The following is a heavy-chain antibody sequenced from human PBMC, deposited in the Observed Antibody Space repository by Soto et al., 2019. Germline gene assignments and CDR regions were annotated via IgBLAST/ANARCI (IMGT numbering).Heavy chain of an antibody. CDR3: AGTTSHYWYYMDV. CDR1: GDSVSSNSAA. V-gene: IGHV6-1*01. Sequence: SQTLSLTCAISGDSVSSNSAAWNWIRQSPSRGLEWLGRTYYKSRWYNDYAVSVRSRITVNPDTSKNQFSLQLTSVTPEDTAVYYCAGTTSHYWYYMDVWGKGTTVTVSS. CDR2: TYYKSRWYN. D-gene: IGHD1-7*01. J-gene: IGHJ6*03.